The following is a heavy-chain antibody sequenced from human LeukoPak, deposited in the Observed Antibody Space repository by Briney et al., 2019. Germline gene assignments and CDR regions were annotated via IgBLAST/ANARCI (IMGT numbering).Heavy chain of an antibody. CDR3: AKTIFGVANAFDI. D-gene: IGHD3-3*01. J-gene: IGHJ3*02. V-gene: IGHV1-69*06. Sequence: SVKVSCKASGGTFSSYAISWVRQAPGQGLEWMGGIIPIFGTANYAQKFQGRVTITADKSTSTAYMELSSLRSEDTAVYYCAKTIFGVANAFDIWGQGTMVTVSS. CDR2: IIPIFGTA. CDR1: GGTFSSYA.